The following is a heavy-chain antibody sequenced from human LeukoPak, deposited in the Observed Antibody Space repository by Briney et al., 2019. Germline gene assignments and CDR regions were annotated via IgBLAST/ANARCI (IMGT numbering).Heavy chain of an antibody. CDR3: ARDLTGGTTYYYYGMDV. J-gene: IGHJ6*02. D-gene: IGHD1-14*01. CDR2: SSAYNGNT. V-gene: IGHV1-18*01. Sequence: ASVTVSCKASGYTFTSYGISWVRQAPGQGLEGMGWSSAYNGNTNYAQKLQGRVTMTTDTSTSTAYMELRSLRSDDTAVYYCARDLTGGTTYYYYGMDVWGQGTTVTVSS. CDR1: GYTFTSYG.